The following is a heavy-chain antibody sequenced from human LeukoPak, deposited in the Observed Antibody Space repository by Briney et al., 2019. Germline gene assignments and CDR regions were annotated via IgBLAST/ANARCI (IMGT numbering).Heavy chain of an antibody. Sequence: GGSLRLSCAASGFTFSSYSMNWVRQAPGKGLEWVAVIWYDGSNKYYADSVKGRFTISRDNSKNTLYLQMNSLRAEDTAVYYCARRVYNSGWYIDYWGQGTLVTGSS. J-gene: IGHJ4*02. D-gene: IGHD6-19*01. CDR2: IWYDGSNK. CDR3: ARRVYNSGWYIDY. V-gene: IGHV3-33*08. CDR1: GFTFSSYS.